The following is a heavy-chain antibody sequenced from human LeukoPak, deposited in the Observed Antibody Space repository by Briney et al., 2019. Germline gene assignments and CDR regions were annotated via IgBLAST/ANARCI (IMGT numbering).Heavy chain of an antibody. V-gene: IGHV4-59*01. CDR3: ARDQYSSSWWRGFDP. Sequence: SETLSLTCTVSGGSISSYYWSWVRQPPGKGLEWIGYIYYSGSTNYNPSLKSRVTISVDKSKNQFSLKLSSVTAADTAVYYCARDQYSSSWWRGFDPWGQGTLVTVSS. CDR2: IYYSGST. D-gene: IGHD6-13*01. CDR1: GGSISSYY. J-gene: IGHJ5*02.